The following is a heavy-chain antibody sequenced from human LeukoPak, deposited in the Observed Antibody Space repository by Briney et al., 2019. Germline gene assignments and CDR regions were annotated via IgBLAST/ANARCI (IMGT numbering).Heavy chain of an antibody. V-gene: IGHV1-18*01. D-gene: IGHD3-10*01. CDR1: GYTFTNYG. Sequence: ASVKVSCKASGYTFTNYGISWVRQAPGQGLEWMGWISAYNGNRNYAQKLQGRVTMTTDTSTSTAYMELRSLRSDDTAVYYCARAPFGWFGELSWFDPWGQGTLVTASS. CDR3: ARAPFGWFGELSWFDP. J-gene: IGHJ5*02. CDR2: ISAYNGNR.